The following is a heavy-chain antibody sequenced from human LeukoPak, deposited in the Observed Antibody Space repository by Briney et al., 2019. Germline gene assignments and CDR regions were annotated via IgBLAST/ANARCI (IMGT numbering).Heavy chain of an antibody. CDR2: IYTSGST. CDR3: ARDRVGDASMDV. D-gene: IGHD3-16*01. Sequence: SETLSLTCIVSGGSLTGYYWSWIRQPAGKGLEWIGRIYTSGSTNYNPSLKSRVTMSVDTSKNQFSLKLSSVTAADTAVYYCARDRVGDASMDVWGKGTTVTVSS. CDR1: GGSLTGYY. V-gene: IGHV4-4*07. J-gene: IGHJ6*03.